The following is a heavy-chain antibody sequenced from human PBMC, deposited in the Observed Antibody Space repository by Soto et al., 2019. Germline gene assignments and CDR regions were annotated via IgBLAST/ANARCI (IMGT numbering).Heavy chain of an antibody. J-gene: IGHJ4*02. D-gene: IGHD1-26*01. CDR3: TTGLMGS. V-gene: IGHV3-15*01. Sequence: EVQLVESGGGLVKPGGSLRLSCAASGFTFSKAWMSWVRQAPGKGLEWVGRIKSKTDGATTDYAAPVKGRFTISRDDSKNTLYLQMNSLKTEDTAVYYCTTGLMGSWGQGNLVTVSS. CDR2: IKSKTDGATT. CDR1: GFTFSKAW.